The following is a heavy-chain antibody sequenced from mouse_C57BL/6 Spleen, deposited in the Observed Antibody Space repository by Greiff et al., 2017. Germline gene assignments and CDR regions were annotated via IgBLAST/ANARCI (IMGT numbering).Heavy chain of an antibody. V-gene: IGHV5-17*01. J-gene: IGHJ4*01. Sequence: EVMLVESGGGLVKPGGSLKLSCAASGFTFSDYGMHWVRQAPEKGLEWVAYISSGISTIHYADTVKGRFTISRDNTKNTLFLQMTSLRSEDTAMYYCANYYGSSSHYYAMDDWGQGPSVTVAS. D-gene: IGHD1-1*01. CDR2: ISSGISTI. CDR3: ANYYGSSSHYYAMDD. CDR1: GFTFSDYG.